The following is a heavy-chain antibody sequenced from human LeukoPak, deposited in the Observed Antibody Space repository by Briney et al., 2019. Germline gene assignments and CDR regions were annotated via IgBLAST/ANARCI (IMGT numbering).Heavy chain of an antibody. CDR2: IYPGDSDT. Sequence: RGESLKISCKGSGYSFTSYWIGWVRQMPGKGLEWMGIIYPGDSDTRYSPSFQGQVTISADKSISTAYLQWSSLKASDTAMYYCARRSFSLMSGYSYGRTTNFDYWGQGTLVTVSS. J-gene: IGHJ4*02. D-gene: IGHD5-18*01. CDR3: ARRSFSLMSGYSYGRTTNFDY. V-gene: IGHV5-51*01. CDR1: GYSFTSYW.